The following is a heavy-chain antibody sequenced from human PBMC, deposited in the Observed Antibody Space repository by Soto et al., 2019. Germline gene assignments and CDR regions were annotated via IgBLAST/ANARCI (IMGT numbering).Heavy chain of an antibody. D-gene: IGHD5-18*01. CDR3: AREGEHVDTAMVTD. J-gene: IGHJ4*02. Sequence: VQLVESGGGLATPGGSLTLSCAASGFTFSSYAMHWVRQAPDKGLEWVAVISYDGSNKYYADSVKGRFTISRDNSKNTLYLQMNSLRAEDTAVYYCAREGEHVDTAMVTDWGQGTLVTVSS. V-gene: IGHV3-30-3*01. CDR2: ISYDGSNK. CDR1: GFTFSSYA.